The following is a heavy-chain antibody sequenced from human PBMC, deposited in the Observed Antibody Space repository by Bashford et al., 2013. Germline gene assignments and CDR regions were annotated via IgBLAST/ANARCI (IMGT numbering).Heavy chain of an antibody. CDR3: AREVDSIWYYDYYGMDV. D-gene: IGHD6-13*01. CDR2: ISSKSDTI. V-gene: IGHV3-48*02. Sequence: GSLRLSCAASGFSFSDYSMNWVRQAPGKGLEWVAYISSKSDTIYYADSVKGRFTISRDNAKNSLYLQMNSLRDEDTAVYFCAREVDSIWYYDYYGMDVWGQGTTVTVSS. CDR1: GFSFSDYS. J-gene: IGHJ6*02.